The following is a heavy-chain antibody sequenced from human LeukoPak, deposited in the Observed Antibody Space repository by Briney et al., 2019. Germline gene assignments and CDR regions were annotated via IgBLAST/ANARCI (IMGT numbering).Heavy chain of an antibody. D-gene: IGHD5-18*01. CDR3: AKVTWIQSGDY. CDR1: GFTFSSSA. J-gene: IGHJ4*02. V-gene: IGHV3-23*01. Sequence: GGSLRLSCAGSGFTFSSSAMSWVRQAPGKGLEWVSAISGSGDSTFYTDSVKGRFTISRDSSKNTLYLQMNSLRTEDTAVYYCAKVTWIQSGDYWGQGTLVTVSS. CDR2: ISGSGDST.